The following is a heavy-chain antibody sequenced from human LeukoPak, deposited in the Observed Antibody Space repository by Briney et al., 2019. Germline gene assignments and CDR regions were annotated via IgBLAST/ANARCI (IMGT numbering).Heavy chain of an antibody. Sequence: PSETLSLTCSVSGDSISGSSYYWGWLRQPPGTGLEWIGEINHSGSTNYNPSLKSRVTISVDTSKNQFSLKLSSVTAADTAVYYCARLPLGIVPRGDYWGQGTLVTVSS. V-gene: IGHV4-39*07. J-gene: IGHJ4*02. D-gene: IGHD3-10*01. CDR3: ARLPLGIVPRGDY. CDR1: GDSISGSSYY. CDR2: INHSGST.